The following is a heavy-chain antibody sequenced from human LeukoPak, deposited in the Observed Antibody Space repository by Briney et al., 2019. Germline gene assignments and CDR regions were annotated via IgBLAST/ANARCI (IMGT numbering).Heavy chain of an antibody. CDR2: INPNSGGT. D-gene: IGHD6-19*01. J-gene: IGHJ5*02. CDR3: ARVSLYSSGWPNWFDP. CDR1: GYTFTGYY. V-gene: IGHV1-2*02. Sequence: GASVKVSCKASGYTFTGYYMHWVRQAPGQGLEWMGWINPNSGGTNYAQKFQGRVTMTRDTSISTAYMELSRLRSDDTAVYYCARVSLYSSGWPNWFDPWGQGTLVTVSS.